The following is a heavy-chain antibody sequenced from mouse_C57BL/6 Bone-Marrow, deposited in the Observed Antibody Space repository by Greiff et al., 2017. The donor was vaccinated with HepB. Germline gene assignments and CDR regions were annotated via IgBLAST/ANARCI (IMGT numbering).Heavy chain of an antibody. D-gene: IGHD1-1*01. CDR1: GFTFSSYA. V-gene: IGHV5-4*01. CDR3: AREEDYGSSPYYAMDY. Sequence: EVQVVESGGGLVKPGGSLKLSCAASGFTFSSYAMSWVRQTPEKRLEWVATISDGGSYTYYPDNVKGRFTISRDNAKNNLYLQMSHLKSEDTAMYYCAREEDYGSSPYYAMDYWGQGTSVTVSS. CDR2: ISDGGSYT. J-gene: IGHJ4*01.